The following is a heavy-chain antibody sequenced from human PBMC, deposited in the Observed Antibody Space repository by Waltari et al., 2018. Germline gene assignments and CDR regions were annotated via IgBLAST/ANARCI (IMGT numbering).Heavy chain of an antibody. J-gene: IGHJ5*02. V-gene: IGHV4-30-2*05. CDR3: AREQEKPGRNWFDP. Sequence: GSTYYNPSLKSRVTISVDTSKNQFSLKLSSVTAADTAGYYWAREQEKPGRNWFDPWGQGTLVTVSS. CDR2: GST.